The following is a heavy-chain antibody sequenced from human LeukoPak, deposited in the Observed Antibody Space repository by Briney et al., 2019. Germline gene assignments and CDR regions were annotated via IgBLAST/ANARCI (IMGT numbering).Heavy chain of an antibody. V-gene: IGHV3-48*03. CDR3: AAVIDY. CDR1: GFTFSSYE. J-gene: IGHJ4*02. CDR2: ISNSGNTK. Sequence: GGSLRLSCAASGFTFSSYEMNWIRQAPGKGLEWISYISNSGNTKYYADSVKGRFSISRDNANNSVYLQMNNLRAEDTAVYYCAAVIDYWGQGTLVTVSS.